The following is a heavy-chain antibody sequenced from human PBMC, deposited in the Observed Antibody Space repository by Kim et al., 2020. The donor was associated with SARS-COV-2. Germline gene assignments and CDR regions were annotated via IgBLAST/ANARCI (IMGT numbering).Heavy chain of an antibody. V-gene: IGHV4-59*01. CDR3: AREDQLGYFDY. Sequence: SETLSLTCTVSGGSISSYYWSWIRQPPGKGLEWIGYIYYSGSTNYNPSLKSRVTISVDTSKNQFSLKLSSVTAADTAVYYCAREDQLGYFDYWGQGTLVTVSS. J-gene: IGHJ4*02. CDR2: IYYSGST. CDR1: GGSISSYY. D-gene: IGHD7-27*01.